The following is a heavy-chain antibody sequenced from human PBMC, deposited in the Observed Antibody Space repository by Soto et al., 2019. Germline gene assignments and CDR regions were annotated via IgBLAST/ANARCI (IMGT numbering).Heavy chain of an antibody. CDR3: AKDESYCSGGSCYYSWFDP. D-gene: IGHD2-15*01. CDR1: GFTFSSYG. CDR2: ISYDGSNK. V-gene: IGHV3-30*18. J-gene: IGHJ5*02. Sequence: GGSLRLSCAASGFTFSSYGMHWVRQAPGKGLEWVAVISYDGSNKYYADSVKGRFTISRDNSKNTLYLQMNSLRAEDTAVYYCAKDESYCSGGSCYYSWFDPCGQGPLVTVSS.